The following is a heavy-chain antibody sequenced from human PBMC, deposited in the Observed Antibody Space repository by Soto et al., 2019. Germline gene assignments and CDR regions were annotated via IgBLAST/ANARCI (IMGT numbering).Heavy chain of an antibody. CDR2: FNPSGRST. J-gene: IGHJ4*02. CDR3: AKVTHRGPIAVAGPLGS. CDR1: GSITNHH. V-gene: IGHV1-46*01. Sequence: QVHLVQSGAEVKKPVASVNVSCQASGSITNHHMHWVRQAPGQGLEWMGIFNPSGRSTTYAQKFQGRVTITRDTSTSTVYMELSSLTSEDTAVYFCAKVTHRGPIAVAGPLGSWGQGTLVIVSS. D-gene: IGHD6-19*01.